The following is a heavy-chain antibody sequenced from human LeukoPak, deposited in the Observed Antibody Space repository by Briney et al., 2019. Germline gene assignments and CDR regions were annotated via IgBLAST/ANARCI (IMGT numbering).Heavy chain of an antibody. CDR1: GFTFNDYA. Sequence: GGSLRLSCAASGFTFNDYAMNWVRQAPGKGLEWVSSISGVGDNTYYVDSVKGHFTISRDNSKNTLYLQMSSLGAEDTAVYYCAKVRWSGGSFLFDDWGQGTLVTVSS. D-gene: IGHD2-15*01. J-gene: IGHJ4*02. CDR3: AKVRWSGGSFLFDD. V-gene: IGHV3-23*01. CDR2: ISGVGDNT.